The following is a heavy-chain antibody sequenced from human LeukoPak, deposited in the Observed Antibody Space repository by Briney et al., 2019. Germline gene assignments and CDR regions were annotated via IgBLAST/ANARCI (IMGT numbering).Heavy chain of an antibody. CDR2: ISAYNGNT. CDR1: GYTFTSYG. CDR3: ARVPYYDILTGYSGP. J-gene: IGHJ5*02. Sequence: ASVKVSCKASGYTFTSYGISWVRQAPGQGLEWMGWISAYNGNTNCAQKLQGRVTMTTDTSTSTAYMELRSLRSDDTAVYYCARVPYYDILTGYSGPWGQGTLVTVSS. V-gene: IGHV1-18*01. D-gene: IGHD3-9*01.